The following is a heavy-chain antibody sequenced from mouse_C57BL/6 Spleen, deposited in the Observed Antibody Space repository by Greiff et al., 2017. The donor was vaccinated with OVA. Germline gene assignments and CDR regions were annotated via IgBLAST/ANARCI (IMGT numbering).Heavy chain of an antibody. CDR1: GYTFTSYW. V-gene: IGHV1-50*01. CDR2: IDPSDSYT. J-gene: IGHJ4*01. D-gene: IGHD2-5*01. CDR3: ANSKRDYAMDY. Sequence: VQLQQPGAELVKPGASVKLSCKASGYTFTSYWMQWVKQRPGQGLEWIGEIDPSDSYTNYNQKFKGKATLTVDKSSSTAYMQLSSLTSEDSAVYYCANSKRDYAMDYWGQGTSVTVSS.